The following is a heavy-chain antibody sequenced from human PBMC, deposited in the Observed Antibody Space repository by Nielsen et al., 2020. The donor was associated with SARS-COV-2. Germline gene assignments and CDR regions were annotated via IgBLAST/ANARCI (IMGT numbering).Heavy chain of an antibody. CDR2: IRMSDGAT. V-gene: IGHV3-48*02. D-gene: IGHD5/OR15-5a*01. Sequence: GGSPRLSCTASGFALSAYGMDWVRQVPGRGLEWLAHIRMSDGATQYADSVRGRFTISRDNAENSLYLQMNSLRDEDTAVYFCAKELEVCCHYMDVWGKGTTVTVSS. J-gene: IGHJ6*03. CDR3: AKELEVCCHYMDV. CDR1: GFALSAYG.